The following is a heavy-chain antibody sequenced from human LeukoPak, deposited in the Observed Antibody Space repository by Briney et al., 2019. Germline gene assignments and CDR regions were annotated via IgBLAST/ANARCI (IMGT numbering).Heavy chain of an antibody. CDR1: GFTFSSYE. CDR2: IYSDGTT. V-gene: IGHV3-66*01. Sequence: GGSLRLSCAASGFTFSSYEMNWVRQAPGKGLEWVSVIYSDGTTYFADSVKGRFTISRDNSKNTLYLQLNSLRAEDTAVYYCARSASFDSSSYYIYYYMDVWGKGTTVTISS. D-gene: IGHD3-22*01. CDR3: ARSASFDSSSYYIYYYMDV. J-gene: IGHJ6*03.